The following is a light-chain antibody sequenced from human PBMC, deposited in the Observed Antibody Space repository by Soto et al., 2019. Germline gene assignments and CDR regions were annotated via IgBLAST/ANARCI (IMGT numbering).Light chain of an antibody. CDR1: SSDVGGYNY. CDR2: DVS. V-gene: IGLV2-14*01. J-gene: IGLJ2*01. CDR3: ISYTTSSTLDVV. Sequence: QSALTQPASVSGSPGQSITISCTGTSSDVGGYNYVYWYQQHPGKAPKLMIYDVSNRPSGVSNRFSGTKSGNTASLTISGLQAEDEADYYCISYTTSSTLDVVFGGGTKLTVL.